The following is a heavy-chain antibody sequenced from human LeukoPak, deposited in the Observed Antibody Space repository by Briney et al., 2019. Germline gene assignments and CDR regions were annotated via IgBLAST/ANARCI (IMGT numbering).Heavy chain of an antibody. Sequence: GESLKISCKGSGYSFTSYWIGWVRQMPGKGLEWMGIIYPGDSDTRYSPSFQGQVTISADKSISTAYLQWSSLKASDTAMYYCARHPATYYYDSSGYGDAFDIWGQGTMVTVSS. CDR3: ARHPATYYYDSSGYGDAFDI. J-gene: IGHJ3*02. D-gene: IGHD3-22*01. V-gene: IGHV5-51*01. CDR2: IYPGDSDT. CDR1: GYSFTSYW.